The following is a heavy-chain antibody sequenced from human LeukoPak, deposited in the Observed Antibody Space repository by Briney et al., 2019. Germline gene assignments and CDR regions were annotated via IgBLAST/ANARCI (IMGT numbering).Heavy chain of an antibody. J-gene: IGHJ5*02. CDR1: GFTFSSYE. V-gene: IGHV3-48*03. Sequence: GGSLRLSCAASGFTFSSYEMNWVRQAPGKGLEWVSYISSSGSTIDYADSVKGRFTISRANAKNSLYLQMNSLRATDTAVYYCARDDCMQRGWFDPWGQGTLVTVSS. CDR2: ISSSGSTI. CDR3: ARDDCMQRGWFDP. D-gene: IGHD2-21*02.